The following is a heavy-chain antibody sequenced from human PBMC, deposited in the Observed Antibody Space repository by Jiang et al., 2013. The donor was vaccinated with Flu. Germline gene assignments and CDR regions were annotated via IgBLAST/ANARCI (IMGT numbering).Heavy chain of an antibody. J-gene: IGHJ5*02. CDR3: AREPGYCRGGSCYHAGWFDP. D-gene: IGHD2-15*01. V-gene: IGHV4-39*07. CDR1: GGSISSSSYY. CDR2: FYNSGGT. Sequence: GLVKPSETLSLTCTVSGGSISSSSYYWGWIRQPPGKGLEWIGSFYNSGGTYYNPSLKSRVTISVDMSKKQFSLRLRSVIVADTAVYYCAREPGYCRGGSCYHAGWFDPWGQGTLITVSS.